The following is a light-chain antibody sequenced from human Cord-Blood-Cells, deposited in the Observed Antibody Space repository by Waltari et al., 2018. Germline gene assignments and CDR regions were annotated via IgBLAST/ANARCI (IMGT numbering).Light chain of an antibody. J-gene: IGKJ1*01. CDR2: GAS. V-gene: IGKV3-20*01. CDR3: QQYGSSPKT. Sequence: PGERATLSCRASQSVSSSYLAWYQQKPGQAPRLLIYGASSRATGIPDRFSGSGSGTDFTLTISRLEPEDFAVYYCQQYGSSPKTFGQGTKVEIK. CDR1: QSVSSSY.